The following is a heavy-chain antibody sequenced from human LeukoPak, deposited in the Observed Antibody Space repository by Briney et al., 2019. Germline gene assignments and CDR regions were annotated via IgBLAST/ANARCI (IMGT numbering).Heavy chain of an antibody. CDR1: GFTFSSYS. CDR2: ISSSSSYI. V-gene: IGHV3-21*01. CDR3: ARDGGDIVVEDYMDV. Sequence: GGSLRLSCAASGFTFSSYSMNWVRQAPGKGLEWVSSISSSSSYIYYADSVKGRFTTSRDNAKNSLYLQMNSLRAEDTAVYYCARDGGDIVVEDYMDVWGKGTTVTVSS. D-gene: IGHD2-2*01. J-gene: IGHJ6*03.